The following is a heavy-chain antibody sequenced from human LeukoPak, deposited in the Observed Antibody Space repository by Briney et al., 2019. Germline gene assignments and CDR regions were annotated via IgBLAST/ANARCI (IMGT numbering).Heavy chain of an antibody. V-gene: IGHV3-66*01. J-gene: IGHJ4*02. D-gene: IGHD6-13*01. CDR3: AREGSSWYGLDY. CDR1: GFTVSSNY. Sequence: GGSLRLSCAASGFTVSSNYMSWVRQAPGKGLEWVSVIYSGGSTYYADSVKGRFTISRDNSKNTLYLQMNSLGAEDTAVYYCAREGSSWYGLDYWGQGTLVTVSS. CDR2: IYSGGST.